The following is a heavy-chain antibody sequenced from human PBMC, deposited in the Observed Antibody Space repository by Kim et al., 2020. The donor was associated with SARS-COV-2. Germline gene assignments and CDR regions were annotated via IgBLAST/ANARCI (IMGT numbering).Heavy chain of an antibody. D-gene: IGHD2-15*01. CDR3: ARSPLYCSGGSCYGGWFDP. J-gene: IGHJ5*02. Sequence: GGSLRLSCAASGFTFSSYAMSWVRQAPGKGLEWVSAISGSGGSTYYADSVKGRFTISRDNSKNTLYLQMNSLRAEDTAVYYCARSPLYCSGGSCYGGWFDPWGQGTLVTVSS. V-gene: IGHV3-23*01. CDR1: GFTFSSYA. CDR2: ISGSGGST.